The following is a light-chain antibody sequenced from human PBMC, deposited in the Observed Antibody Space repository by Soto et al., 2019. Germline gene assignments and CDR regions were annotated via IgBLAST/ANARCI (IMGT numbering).Light chain of an antibody. J-gene: IGKJ3*01. CDR1: QSVSSSY. Sequence: EIVLTQSPGTLSLSPGERATLSCRASQSVSSSYLAWYQQKPGQAPRLLIYGASSRATGIPDRFSGSGSGTDFTLTISILEPEDFAVYYCQQYGSSPRVFTFGPGTKADIK. CDR2: GAS. CDR3: QQYGSSPRVFT. V-gene: IGKV3-20*01.